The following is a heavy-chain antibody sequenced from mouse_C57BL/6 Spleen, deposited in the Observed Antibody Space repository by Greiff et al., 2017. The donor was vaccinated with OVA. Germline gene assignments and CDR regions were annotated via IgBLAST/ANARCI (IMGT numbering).Heavy chain of an antibody. CDR2: ISNLAYSI. V-gene: IGHV5-15*01. CDR1: GFTFSDYG. Sequence: EVKLMESGGGLVQPGGSLKLSCAASGFTFSDYGMAWVRQAPRKGPEWVAFISNLAYSIYYADTVTGRFTISRENAKNTLYLEMSSLRSEDTAMYYCAREDDYDEGYAMDYWGQGTSVTVSS. J-gene: IGHJ4*01. CDR3: AREDDYDEGYAMDY. D-gene: IGHD2-4*01.